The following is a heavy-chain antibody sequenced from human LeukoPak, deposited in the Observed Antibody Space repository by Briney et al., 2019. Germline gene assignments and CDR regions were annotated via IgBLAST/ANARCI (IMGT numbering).Heavy chain of an antibody. CDR2: IKQDGSEK. D-gene: IGHD7-27*01. Sequence: GGSLRLSCAASGFTFSSNWMTWVRQAPGKGLEWVANIKQDGSEKYYVDSVKGRFTISRDNAKKSLYLQMNSLRAEDTAMYYCARGTHWGSGTYHNWFDPWGQGTLVTVSS. CDR3: ARGTHWGSGTYHNWFDP. CDR1: GFTFSSNW. V-gene: IGHV3-7*01. J-gene: IGHJ5*02.